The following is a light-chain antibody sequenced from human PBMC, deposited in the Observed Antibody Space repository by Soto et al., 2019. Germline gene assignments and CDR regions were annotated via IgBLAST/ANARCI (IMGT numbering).Light chain of an antibody. CDR3: QQFGSSSYT. CDR2: GAS. J-gene: IGKJ2*01. V-gene: IGKV3-20*01. CDR1: QSISSSY. Sequence: EIVLTQSPGTLSLSPGERATLSCRASQSISSSYLAWYQHKPGQAPRLLIFGASSRATDIPDRFSGSGSETDFTLTISRLEPEDFAVYYCQQFGSSSYTFGQGTKLEIK.